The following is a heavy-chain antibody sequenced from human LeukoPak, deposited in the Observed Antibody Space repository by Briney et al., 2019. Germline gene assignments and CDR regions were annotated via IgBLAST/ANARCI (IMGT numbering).Heavy chain of an antibody. CDR2: IYYSGST. V-gene: IGHV4-59*08. J-gene: IGHJ4*02. Sequence: SETLSLTCTASGGSISSYYWSWIRQPPGKGLEWIGYIYYSGSTNYNPSLKSRVTISVDTSKNQFSLRLSSVTAADTAVYYCTRHSTIRSFDYWGQGTLVTVSS. D-gene: IGHD5/OR15-5a*01. CDR1: GGSISSYY. CDR3: TRHSTIRSFDY.